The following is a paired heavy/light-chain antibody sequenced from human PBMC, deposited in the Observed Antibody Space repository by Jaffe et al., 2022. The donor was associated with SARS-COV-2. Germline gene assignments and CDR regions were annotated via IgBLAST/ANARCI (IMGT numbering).Light chain of an antibody. J-gene: IGKJ4*01. V-gene: IGKV2D-29*01. Sequence: IVMTQTPLSLSVTPGQPASISCKSSESLLYSDGKTHFHWYLQKPGQPPHLLIYGVSNRFSGVPDRFSGSGSGTDFTLKISRVETEDVGVYYCMQTIHLPLTFGGGTKLEIK. CDR2: GVS. CDR3: MQTIHLPLT. CDR1: ESLLYSDGKTH.
Heavy chain of an antibody. J-gene: IGHJ6*02. CDR2: IKSKADGGAT. CDR3: TTGPSGREWLLYYLREDV. CDR1: GFSFSNAW. Sequence: EVQVVESGGGLVKPGGSLRLSCAASGFSFSNAWVSWVRQAPGRGLEWVGRIKSKADGGATDYAAPVKGRFSISRDDSKNTLYLQMNSLKIEDTAVYYCTTGPSGREWLLYYLREDVWGQGTTVTVSS. D-gene: IGHD3-3*01. V-gene: IGHV3-15*01.